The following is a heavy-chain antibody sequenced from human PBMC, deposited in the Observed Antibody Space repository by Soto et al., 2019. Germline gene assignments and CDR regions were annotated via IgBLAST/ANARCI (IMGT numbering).Heavy chain of an antibody. CDR1: GYIVTSFG. CDR3: ARGGGAYDV. CDR2: ISEYGDS. J-gene: IGHJ3*01. Sequence: QVQLVQSGAEVKKPGATVKVSCKASGYIVTSFGINWVRQAPGQGLEWMGCISEYGDSNYSEKLQDRVSLTTDTYTNTAYMELRILGSDDTGVYYCARGGGAYDVWGQGTKITVSS. V-gene: IGHV1-18*01.